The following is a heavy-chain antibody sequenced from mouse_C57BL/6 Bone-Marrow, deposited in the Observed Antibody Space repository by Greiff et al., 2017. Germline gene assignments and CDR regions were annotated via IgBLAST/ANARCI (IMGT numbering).Heavy chain of an antibody. V-gene: IGHV1-81*01. CDR3: ARPAWFAY. CDR2: IYPRSGNT. Sequence: QVQLQQSGAELARPGASVKLSCKASGYTFTSYGISWVKQRTGQGLEWIGEIYPRSGNTYYNEKFKGKATLTADKSSSTAYMELRRLTSEDSAVYFCARPAWFAYWGQGTLVTVSA. CDR1: GYTFTSYG. J-gene: IGHJ3*01.